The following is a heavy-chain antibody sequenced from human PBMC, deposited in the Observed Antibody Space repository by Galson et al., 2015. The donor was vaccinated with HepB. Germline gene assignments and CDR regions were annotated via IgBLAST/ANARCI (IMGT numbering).Heavy chain of an antibody. V-gene: IGHV1-2*02. CDR1: GYTFTAYY. D-gene: IGHD3-3*02. CDR3: ARGHFWEGYFDY. Sequence: SVTVSCKASGYTFTAYYMHWVRQAPGQGLEWMGCLNPNSGDTNYAQKFQDRVTMTRDTSISTAYMELRRLRSDDTAVYYCARGHFWEGYFDYWGQGTLVTVSS. CDR2: LNPNSGDT. J-gene: IGHJ4*02.